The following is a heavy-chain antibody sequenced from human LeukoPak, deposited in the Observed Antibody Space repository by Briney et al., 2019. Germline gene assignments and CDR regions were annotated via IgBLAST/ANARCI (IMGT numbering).Heavy chain of an antibody. Sequence: ASVKVSCKTSGYSFTDYYMHWVRQAPGQGLEWMGWISPNSGGTSSAQRFQGRVTMTRDTSITTVYMEVSWLTSDDTAIYYCARADRLHGGPYLIGPWGQGTLVTVSS. CDR1: GYSFTDYY. CDR3: ARADRLHGGPYLIGP. V-gene: IGHV1-2*02. J-gene: IGHJ5*02. D-gene: IGHD2-21*01. CDR2: ISPNSGGT.